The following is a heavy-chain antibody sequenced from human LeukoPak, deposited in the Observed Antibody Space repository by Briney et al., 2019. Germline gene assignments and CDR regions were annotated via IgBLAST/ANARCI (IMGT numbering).Heavy chain of an antibody. CDR1: GGTFSSYA. Sequence: SVKVSCKASGGTFSSYAISWVRQAPGQGLEWMGGIIPIFGTANYAQKFQGRVTITTDESTSTAYMELSSLRSEDTDVYYCARYSSGWAHWFDPWGQGTLVTVSS. J-gene: IGHJ5*02. V-gene: IGHV1-69*05. CDR3: ARYSSGWAHWFDP. CDR2: IIPIFGTA. D-gene: IGHD6-25*01.